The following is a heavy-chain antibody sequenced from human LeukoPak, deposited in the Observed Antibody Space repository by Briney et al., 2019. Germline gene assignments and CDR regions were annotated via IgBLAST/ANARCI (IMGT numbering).Heavy chain of an antibody. J-gene: IGHJ6*02. V-gene: IGHV3-21*01. CDR2: ISSSSSYI. Sequence: GGSLRLSCAASGFTFSSYSMKWVRQAPGKGLEWVSSISSSSSYIYYADSVKGRFTISRDNAKNSLYLQMNSLRAEDTAVYYCARVNYCSSTSCSSGAWYYYYGMDVWGQGTTVTVSS. D-gene: IGHD2-2*01. CDR3: ARVNYCSSTSCSSGAWYYYYGMDV. CDR1: GFTFSSYS.